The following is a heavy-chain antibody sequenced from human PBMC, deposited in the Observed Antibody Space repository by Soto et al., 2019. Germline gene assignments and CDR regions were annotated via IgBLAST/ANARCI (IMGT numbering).Heavy chain of an antibody. D-gene: IGHD3-10*01. CDR2: IGTTGDT. J-gene: IGHJ2*01. V-gene: IGHV3-13*04. CDR3: ARDATYGSGGGPYWYLDL. CDR1: GFTFSPYD. Sequence: GGSLRLSCAASGFTFSPYDMHWVRQVAGKGLEWVSGIGTTGDTYYPASVKGRFTISREDAKSSLYLQMNSLRPGDTAVYYCARDATYGSGGGPYWYLDLWGRGTLVTVSS.